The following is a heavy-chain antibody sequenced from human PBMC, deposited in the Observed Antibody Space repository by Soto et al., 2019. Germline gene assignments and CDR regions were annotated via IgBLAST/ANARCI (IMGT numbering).Heavy chain of an antibody. CDR1: GGTFSTLG. D-gene: IGHD3-16*01. J-gene: IGHJ4*02. CDR2: IIPFFGTA. V-gene: IGHV1-69*13. Sequence: ASVKVSCKTSGGTFSTLGISWVRQAPGQGLEWMGGIIPFFGTAEYSQKFEDRITITADESTNTVYMDLRSLTSEDTAIYYCARTAPMDAGDKYYYDFWGQGALVTVSS. CDR3: ARTAPMDAGDKYYYDF.